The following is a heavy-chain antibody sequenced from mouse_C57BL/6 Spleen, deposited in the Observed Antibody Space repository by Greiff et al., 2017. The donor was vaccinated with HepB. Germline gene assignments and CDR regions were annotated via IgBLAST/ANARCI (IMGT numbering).Heavy chain of an antibody. CDR1: GFTFSSYA. J-gene: IGHJ2*01. CDR3: ARRNDGYYGYFDY. V-gene: IGHV5-4*03. D-gene: IGHD2-3*01. CDR2: ISDGGSYT. Sequence: DVMLVESGGGLVKPGGSLKLSCAASGFTFSSYAMSWVRQTPEKRLEWVATISDGGSYTYYPDNVKGRFTISRDNAKNNLYLQMSHLKSEDTAMYYCARRNDGYYGYFDYWGQGTTLTVSS.